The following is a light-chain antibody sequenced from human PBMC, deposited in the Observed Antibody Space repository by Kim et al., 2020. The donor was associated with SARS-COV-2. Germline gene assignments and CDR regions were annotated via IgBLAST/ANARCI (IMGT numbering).Light chain of an antibody. CDR2: GNS. Sequence: GQRVTISCTGRSSNIGSGYDVHWYQQLPGTAPKLLIYGNSNRPSGVPDRFSGSKSGTSASLAITGLQAEDEADYYCQSYDSSLSGVFGTGTKVTVL. V-gene: IGLV1-40*01. J-gene: IGLJ1*01. CDR3: QSYDSSLSGV. CDR1: SSNIGSGYD.